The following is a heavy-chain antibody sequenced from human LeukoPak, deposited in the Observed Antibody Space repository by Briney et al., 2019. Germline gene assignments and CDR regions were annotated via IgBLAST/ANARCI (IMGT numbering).Heavy chain of an antibody. CDR1: GGSFSGYY. V-gene: IGHV4-34*01. J-gene: IGHJ4*02. CDR3: ARGGKVVPAAILGSYPSVFFGY. D-gene: IGHD2-2*01. Sequence: SETLSLTCAVYGGSFSGYYWSWIRQPPGKGLEWIGEINHSGSTNYNPSLKSRVTISVDTSKNQFSLKLSSVTAADTAVYYCARGGKVVPAAILGSYPSVFFGYWGQGTLVTVSS. CDR2: INHSGST.